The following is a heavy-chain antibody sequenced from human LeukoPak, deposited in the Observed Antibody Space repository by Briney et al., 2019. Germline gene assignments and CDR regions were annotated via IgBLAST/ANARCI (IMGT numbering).Heavy chain of an antibody. CDR1: GYTFTSYG. D-gene: IGHD6-6*01. CDR2: ISAYNGNT. Sequence: ASVKVSCKATGYTFTSYGISWVRQAPRQGLEWMGWISAYNGNTNYAQKLQGRVTMTTDTSTSTAYMELRSLRSDDTAVYYCARQLVYYYYMDVWGKGTTVTVSS. V-gene: IGHV1-18*01. CDR3: ARQLVYYYYMDV. J-gene: IGHJ6*03.